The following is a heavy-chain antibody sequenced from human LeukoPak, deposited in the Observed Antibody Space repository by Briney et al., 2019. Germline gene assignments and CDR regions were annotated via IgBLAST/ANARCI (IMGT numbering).Heavy chain of an antibody. V-gene: IGHV3-48*01. D-gene: IGHD5-18*01. Sequence: GGSLRLSCVASGFTFSSYAMSWVRQAPGKGLEWISYISSSSNTIYHADSVKGRFTISRDNSKNTLYLQMNSLRAEDTAVYYCAKDRLQLWFIDYWGQGTLVTGSS. CDR3: AKDRLQLWFIDY. CDR1: GFTFSSYA. J-gene: IGHJ4*02. CDR2: ISSSSNTI.